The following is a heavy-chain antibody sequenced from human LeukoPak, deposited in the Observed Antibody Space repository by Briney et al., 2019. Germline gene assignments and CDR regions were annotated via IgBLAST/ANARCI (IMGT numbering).Heavy chain of an antibody. CDR2: INPNSGGT. CDR1: GYTFTGYY. CDR3: ARVTRYFANWYFDY. D-gene: IGHD3-9*01. J-gene: IGHJ4*02. V-gene: IGHV1-2*02. Sequence: VASVKVSCKASGYTFTGYYMHWVRQAPGQGLEWMGWINPNSGGTNYAQKFQGRVTMTRDTSISTAYMELSRLRSEDTAVYYCARVTRYFANWYFDYWGQGTLVTVSS.